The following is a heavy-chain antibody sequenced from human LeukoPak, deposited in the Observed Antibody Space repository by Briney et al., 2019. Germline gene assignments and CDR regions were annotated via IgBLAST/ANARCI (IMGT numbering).Heavy chain of an antibody. CDR1: GFTFDDYA. CDR2: ISWNSGSI. V-gene: IGHV3-9*01. J-gene: IGHJ6*02. Sequence: GGSLRLSCAASGFTFDDYAMHWVRQAPGKGLEWVSGISWNSGSIGYADSVKGRFTISRDNSKNTLYLQMNSLRAEDTAVYYCAREGGAPFYYYGMDVWGQGTTVTVSS. D-gene: IGHD3-16*01. CDR3: AREGGAPFYYYGMDV.